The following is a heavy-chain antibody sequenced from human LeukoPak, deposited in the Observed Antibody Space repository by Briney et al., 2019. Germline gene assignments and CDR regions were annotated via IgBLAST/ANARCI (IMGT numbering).Heavy chain of an antibody. CDR1: GYSISSGYY. Sequence: SETLSLTCAVSGYSISSGYYWGWIRQPPGKGLEWIGSIYHSGSTYYNPSLKSRVTISVDTSKNQFSLKLSSVTAADTAVYYCARDHTRDGYNGFDPWGQGTLVTVSS. V-gene: IGHV4-38-2*02. D-gene: IGHD5-24*01. CDR3: ARDHTRDGYNGFDP. CDR2: IYHSGST. J-gene: IGHJ5*02.